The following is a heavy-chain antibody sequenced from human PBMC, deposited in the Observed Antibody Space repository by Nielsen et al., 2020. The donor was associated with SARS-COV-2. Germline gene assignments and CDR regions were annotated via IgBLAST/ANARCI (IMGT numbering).Heavy chain of an antibody. CDR3: AKDVITMVRGGCFDY. CDR1: GFTFDDYA. CDR2: ISWNSGSI. D-gene: IGHD3-10*01. V-gene: IGHV3-9*01. Sequence: GGSLRLSCAASGFTFDDYAMHWVRQAPGKGLEWVSGISWNSGSIGYADSVKGRFTISRGNAKNSLYLQMNSLRAEDTALYYCAKDVITMVRGGCFDYWGQGTLVTVSS. J-gene: IGHJ4*02.